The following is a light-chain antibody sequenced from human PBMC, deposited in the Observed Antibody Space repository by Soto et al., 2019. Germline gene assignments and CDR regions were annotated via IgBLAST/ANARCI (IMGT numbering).Light chain of an antibody. V-gene: IGKV3-20*01. CDR3: QQYGSSPVT. J-gene: IGKJ1*01. CDR2: GAS. Sequence: IVLTQSPGTLSLSPWERATLSCRASQSVSSSYLAWYQQKPGQAPRLLIYGASSRATGIPDRFSGSGSGTDFTLTISRLEPEDFAVYYCQQYGSSPVTFGQGTKVDI. CDR1: QSVSSSY.